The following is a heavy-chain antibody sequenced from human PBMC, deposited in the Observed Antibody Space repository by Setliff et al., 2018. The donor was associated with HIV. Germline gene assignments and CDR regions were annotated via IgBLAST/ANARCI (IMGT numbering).Heavy chain of an antibody. CDR3: ARGALLAVFDFDH. V-gene: IGHV1-2*02. D-gene: IGHD3-10*01. CDR1: GYTFTGYY. Sequence: ASVKVSCKASGYTFTGYYIHWVRQAPGQGLEWMGWINPNSGDTNYAQRFRGRVTMTRDTSISTAYMELSRLRSDDTAVYYCARGALLAVFDFDHWGHGTLVTVSS. J-gene: IGHJ4*01. CDR2: INPNSGDT.